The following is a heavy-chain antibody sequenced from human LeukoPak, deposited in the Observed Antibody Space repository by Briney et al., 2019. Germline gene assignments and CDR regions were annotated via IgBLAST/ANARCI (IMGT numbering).Heavy chain of an antibody. CDR3: APSPYKYYDFWYDY. J-gene: IGHJ4*02. D-gene: IGHD3-3*01. V-gene: IGHV3-30-3*01. CDR2: ISYDGSNK. Sequence: GGSLRLSCAASGFTFSSYAMHWVRQAPGKGLEWVAVISYDGSNKYYADSVKGRFTISRDNSKNTLYLQMNSLRAEDTAVYYCAPSPYKYYDFWYDYWGQGTLVTVSS. CDR1: GFTFSSYA.